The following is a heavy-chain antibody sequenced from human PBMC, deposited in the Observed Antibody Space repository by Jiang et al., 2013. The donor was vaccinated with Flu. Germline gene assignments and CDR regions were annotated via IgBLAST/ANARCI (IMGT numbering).Heavy chain of an antibody. D-gene: IGHD5-12*01. J-gene: IGHJ4*02. Sequence: LLKPSETLSLTCTVSGGSISSSSYYWGWIRQPPGKGLEWIGSIYYSGSTYYNPSLKSRVTISVDTSKNQFSLKLSSVTAADTAVYYCASSGYELHFDYWGQGTLVTVSS. CDR3: ASSGYELHFDY. CDR2: IYYSGST. CDR1: GGSISSSSYY. V-gene: IGHV4-39*01.